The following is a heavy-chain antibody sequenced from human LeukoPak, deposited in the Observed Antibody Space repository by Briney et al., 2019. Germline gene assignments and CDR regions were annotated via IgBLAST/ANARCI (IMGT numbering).Heavy chain of an antibody. CDR1: GFTVSSNY. CDR2: IFSGGST. V-gene: IGHV3-53*01. J-gene: IGHJ4*02. CDR3: ATHSSGPYYFDS. Sequence: PGGSLRLSCAASGFTVSSNYMSWVRQAPGKGLEWVSIIFSGGSTSYADSVKDRFTISRDNSKNTLYLQMNSLQAEDTAVYYCATHSSGPYYFDSWGQGTLVTVSS. D-gene: IGHD6-19*01.